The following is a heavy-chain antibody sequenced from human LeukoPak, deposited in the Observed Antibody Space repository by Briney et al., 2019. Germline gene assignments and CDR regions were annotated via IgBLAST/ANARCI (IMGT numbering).Heavy chain of an antibody. V-gene: IGHV3-21*01. D-gene: IGHD3-3*01. CDR3: GGGGFWGGCYGNLHFDY. Sequence: GGSLRLSCAASEFTFSSYNMNWVRQAPGKGLEWVSCISGSGKYIYYADSVKGRFTISRDNAKNSLYLQMNSLRAEDTAVYYCGGGGFWGGCYGNLHFDYWGQGTLVTVSS. CDR2: ISGSGKYI. CDR1: EFTFSSYN. J-gene: IGHJ4*02.